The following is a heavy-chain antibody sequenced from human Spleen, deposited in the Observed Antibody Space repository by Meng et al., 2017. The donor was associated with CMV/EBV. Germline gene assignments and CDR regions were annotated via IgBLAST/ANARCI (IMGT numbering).Heavy chain of an antibody. CDR3: AREGIRDLNS. CDR2: INHSGST. D-gene: IGHD5-18*01. CDR1: GGSFSGYY. V-gene: IGHV4-34*01. Sequence: GSLRLSCAVYGGSFSGYYWSWIRQPPGKGLEWIGEINHSGSTNYNPSLKSRVTISVDTSKNQFSLNLSSATAADTAVYYCAREGIRDLNSWGQGTRV. J-gene: IGHJ4*02.